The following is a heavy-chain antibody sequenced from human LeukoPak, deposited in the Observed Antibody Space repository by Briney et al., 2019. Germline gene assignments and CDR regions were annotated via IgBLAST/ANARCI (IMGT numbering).Heavy chain of an antibody. CDR2: ISSSGSTI. V-gene: IGHV3-48*03. D-gene: IGHD3-22*01. Sequence: PGGSLRLSCAASGFTFSSYEMNWVRQAPGKGLEWVSYISSSGSTIYYADSVKGRFTISRDNAKNSLYLQMNSLKSEDTAVYYCTLYSYNSSGYWYIDYWGQGTLVTVSS. CDR1: GFTFSSYE. CDR3: TLYSYNSSGYWYIDY. J-gene: IGHJ4*02.